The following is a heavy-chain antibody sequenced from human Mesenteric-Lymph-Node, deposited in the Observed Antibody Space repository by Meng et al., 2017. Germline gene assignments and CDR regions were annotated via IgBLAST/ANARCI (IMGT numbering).Heavy chain of an antibody. J-gene: IGHJ4*02. Sequence: ASVKVSCKASGYTFTSYGISWVRQAPGQGLEWMGWISAYNGNTNYAQKLQGRVTMTTDTSTSTAYMELSSLRSEDTAVYYCARDPNYYGSGSYYRPLDYWGQGTLVTVSS. CDR3: ARDPNYYGSGSYYRPLDY. CDR1: GYTFTSYG. D-gene: IGHD3-10*01. V-gene: IGHV1-18*01. CDR2: ISAYNGNT.